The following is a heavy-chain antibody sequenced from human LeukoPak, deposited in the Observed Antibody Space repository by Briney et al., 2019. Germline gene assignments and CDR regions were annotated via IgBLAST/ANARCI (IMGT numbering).Heavy chain of an antibody. CDR3: ARESMYDYGDGNYFFYYLDV. CDR2: IYSSGSA. D-gene: IGHD4-17*01. Sequence: SETLSLTCNFSSDSMTYIFWSWIRQPAGKGLEWIGRIYSSGSAHYNPSLKSRVTMSVDTSKNQFSLNLSSVTAADTAVYYCARESMYDYGDGNYFFYYLDVWGQGTTVTVSS. J-gene: IGHJ6*03. V-gene: IGHV4-4*07. CDR1: SDSMTYIF.